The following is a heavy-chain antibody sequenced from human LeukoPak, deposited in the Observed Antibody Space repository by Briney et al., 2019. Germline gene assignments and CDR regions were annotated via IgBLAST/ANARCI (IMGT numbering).Heavy chain of an antibody. CDR3: ARVNNDILTGLSVSFNYYMDV. D-gene: IGHD3-9*01. CDR2: IKQDGSEK. Sequence: GGSLRLSCAASGFTFNSYAMSWVRQAPGKGLEWVANIKQDGSEKYYVDSMKGRFTISRDNAKNSLYLQMNSLRAEDTAVYYCARVNNDILTGLSVSFNYYMDVWGKGTTVTISS. J-gene: IGHJ6*03. V-gene: IGHV3-7*01. CDR1: GFTFNSYA.